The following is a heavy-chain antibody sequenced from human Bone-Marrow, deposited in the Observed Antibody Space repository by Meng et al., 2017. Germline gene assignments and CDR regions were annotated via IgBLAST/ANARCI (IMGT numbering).Heavy chain of an antibody. CDR1: GGTFSSYA. V-gene: IGHV1-69*05. D-gene: IGHD6-13*01. J-gene: IGHJ6*02. CDR2: IIPIFGTA. Sequence: SVKVSCKASGGTFSSYAISWVRQAPGQGLEWMGGIIPIFGTANYAQKFQGRVTITTDESTSTAYMELSSLRSEDTAVYYCARELSRIAAAGTGYHYYGMDVWGQGTTVTVSS. CDR3: ARELSRIAAAGTGYHYYGMDV.